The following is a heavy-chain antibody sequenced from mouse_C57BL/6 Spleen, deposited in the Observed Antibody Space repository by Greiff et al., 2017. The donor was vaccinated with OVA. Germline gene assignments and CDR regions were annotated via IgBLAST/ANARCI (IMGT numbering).Heavy chain of an antibody. CDR1: GYTFTSYW. CDR2: IHPNSGST. Sequence: QVQLQQPGAELVKPGASVKLSCKASGYTFTSYWMHWVKQRPGQGLEWIGMIHPNSGSTNYNEKFKSKATLTVDKSSSTAYMQRSSLTSEDSAVYYCARGFYYYGSSYYAMDYWGQGTSVTVSS. J-gene: IGHJ4*01. CDR3: ARGFYYYGSSYYAMDY. D-gene: IGHD1-1*01. V-gene: IGHV1-64*01.